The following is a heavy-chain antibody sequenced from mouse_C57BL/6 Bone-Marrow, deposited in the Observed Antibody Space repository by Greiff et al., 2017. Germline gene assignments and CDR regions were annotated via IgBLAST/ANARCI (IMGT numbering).Heavy chain of an antibody. CDR2: IYPSSGNT. CDR3: ARRRRGGPLFDY. V-gene: IGHV1-81*01. J-gene: IGHJ2*01. CDR1: GYTFTSYG. Sequence: VKLVESGAELARPGASVKLSCKASGYTFTSYGISWVKQRTGQGLEWIGEIYPSSGNTYYNEKFKGKATLTADKSSSTAYMELRSLTSEDSAVYFCARRRRGGPLFDYWGQGTTLTVSS.